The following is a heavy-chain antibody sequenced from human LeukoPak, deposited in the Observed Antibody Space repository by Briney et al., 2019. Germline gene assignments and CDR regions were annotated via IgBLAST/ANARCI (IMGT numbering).Heavy chain of an antibody. CDR1: GYTFTGYY. D-gene: IGHD5-18*01. CDR2: INPNSGGT. Sequence: ASVKVSCKASGYTFTGYYMHWVRQAPGQGLEWMGWINPNSGGTNYAQKSQGWVTMTRDTSISTAYMELSRLRSDDTAVYYCARSPRQLWLPVDYWGQGTLVTVSS. J-gene: IGHJ4*02. CDR3: ARSPRQLWLPVDY. V-gene: IGHV1-2*04.